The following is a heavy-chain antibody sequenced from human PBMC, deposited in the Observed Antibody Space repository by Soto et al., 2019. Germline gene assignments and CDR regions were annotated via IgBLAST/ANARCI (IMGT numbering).Heavy chain of an antibody. CDR1: GGSISSYY. CDR3: ARGHSYGTPVDY. CDR2: IYYSGST. V-gene: IGHV4-59*01. J-gene: IGHJ4*02. D-gene: IGHD5-18*01. Sequence: PSETLSLTCTVSGGSISSYYWSWIRQPPGKGLEWIGYIYYSGSTNYNPSLKSRVTISVDTSKNQFSLKLSSVTAADTAVYYCARGHSYGTPVDYWGQGTLVTV.